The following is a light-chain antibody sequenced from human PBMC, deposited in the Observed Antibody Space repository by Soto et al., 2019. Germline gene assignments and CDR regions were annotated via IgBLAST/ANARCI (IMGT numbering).Light chain of an antibody. CDR1: QSVSNSY. Sequence: EIVLTQSPGTLSLSPGERVTLSCRASQSVSNSYLAWYHQKPGQAPRLLIYGASSRATGIPDRFSGSGSGTDFTLTISRLEPEDFPVYYCQQYGSSPYTFGQGTKLEIK. CDR3: QQYGSSPYT. CDR2: GAS. J-gene: IGKJ2*01. V-gene: IGKV3-20*01.